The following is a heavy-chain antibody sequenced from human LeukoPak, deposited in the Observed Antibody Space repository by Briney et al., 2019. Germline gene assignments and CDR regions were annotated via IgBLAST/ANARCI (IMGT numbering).Heavy chain of an antibody. J-gene: IGHJ4*02. Sequence: PSETLSLTCAVYGGSFSGYYWSWNRQSPGKGLEWIGEINQSGSTNHNPSLKSRVTISVDTSKNQFSLKVSSVTAADTAVYYCARGYGSGFAYWGQGTLVTVSS. CDR1: GGSFSGYY. CDR2: INQSGST. CDR3: ARGYGSGFAY. V-gene: IGHV4-34*01. D-gene: IGHD3-10*01.